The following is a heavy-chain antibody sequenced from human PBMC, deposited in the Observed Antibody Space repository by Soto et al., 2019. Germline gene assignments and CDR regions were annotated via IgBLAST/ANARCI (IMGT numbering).Heavy chain of an antibody. Sequence: VQLVESGGGVVQPGRSLRLSCAASGFTFSDYAMHWVRQAPGKGLEWVAVVSHDGRNTHYADSVKGRFTISRDSSKNTCSLEMTSRRAEDTAVYYCAKGGRQWLVTSDFNYWGQGALVTVSS. CDR3: AKGGRQWLVTSDFNY. D-gene: IGHD6-19*01. J-gene: IGHJ4*02. CDR2: VSHDGRNT. V-gene: IGHV3-30*18. CDR1: GFTFSDYA.